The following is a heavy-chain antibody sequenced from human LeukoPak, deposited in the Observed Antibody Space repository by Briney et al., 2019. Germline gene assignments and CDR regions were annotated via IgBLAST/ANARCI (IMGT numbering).Heavy chain of an antibody. CDR3: RVVVTAEIPLDY. V-gene: IGHV4-34*01. CDR2: INHSRST. Sequence: SETLSLTCAVYGGSFSNFYWMWIRQPPGKGLEWIGEINHSRSTSYNPSLKSRVTISMDTSKSQFSLKLSSVTAADTAVYYCRVVVTAEIPLDYWGQGTLVTVSS. D-gene: IGHD2-15*01. CDR1: GGSFSNFY. J-gene: IGHJ4*02.